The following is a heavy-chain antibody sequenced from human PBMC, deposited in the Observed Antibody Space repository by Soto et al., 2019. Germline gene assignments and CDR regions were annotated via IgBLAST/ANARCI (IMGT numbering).Heavy chain of an antibody. Sequence: SETLSLTCAVYGGSFSGYYWSWIRQPPGKGLEWIGEINHSGSTNYNPSLKSRVTISVDTSKNQFSLKLSSVTAADTAVYYCARGRDVHSYGQIDYWGQGTLVTVSS. V-gene: IGHV4-34*01. CDR1: GGSFSGYY. CDR2: INHSGST. CDR3: ARGRDVHSYGQIDY. J-gene: IGHJ4*02. D-gene: IGHD5-18*01.